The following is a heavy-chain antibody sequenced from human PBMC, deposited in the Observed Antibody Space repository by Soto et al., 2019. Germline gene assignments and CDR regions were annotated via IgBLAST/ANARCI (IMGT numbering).Heavy chain of an antibody. J-gene: IGHJ4*02. CDR1: GGSISSYY. CDR3: VRGRWFGELPQSY. V-gene: IGHV4-59*01. D-gene: IGHD3-10*01. CDR2: IYYSGST. Sequence: PSETLSLTCTVSGGSISSYYWSWIRQPPGKGLEWIGYIYYSGSTNYNPSLKSRVTISVDTSKNQFSLKLSSVTAADTAVYYCVRGRWFGELPQSYWGQGTLVTVSS.